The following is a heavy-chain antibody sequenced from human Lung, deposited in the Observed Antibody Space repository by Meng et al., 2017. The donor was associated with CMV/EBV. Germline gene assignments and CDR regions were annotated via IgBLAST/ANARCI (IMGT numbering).Heavy chain of an antibody. V-gene: IGHV3-7*01. Sequence: GEXLKISCKVSGFTFSKYWMNWVRQTPEKGLEWVANIKKDGSEKDYLGSVKGRFTISRDNAKNSLYLQMNRLRVEDTAVYYCARDFDYWGQGTLVTVSS. CDR1: GFTFSKYW. J-gene: IGHJ4*02. CDR3: ARDFDY. CDR2: IKKDGSEK.